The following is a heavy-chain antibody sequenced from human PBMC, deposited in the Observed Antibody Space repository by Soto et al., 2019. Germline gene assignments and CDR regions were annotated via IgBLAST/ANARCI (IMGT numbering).Heavy chain of an antibody. Sequence: EVQLVESGGGLVQPGGSLRLSCAASGFTFSSYWMHWVRQAPGKGLVWVSRINSDGSSTSYADSVKGRFTISRDNAKNTLYLQMNSLRAEDTAVYYCARDRYYDSSGYSDAFDIWGQGTMVTVSS. CDR2: INSDGSST. D-gene: IGHD3-22*01. V-gene: IGHV3-74*01. J-gene: IGHJ3*02. CDR3: ARDRYYDSSGYSDAFDI. CDR1: GFTFSSYW.